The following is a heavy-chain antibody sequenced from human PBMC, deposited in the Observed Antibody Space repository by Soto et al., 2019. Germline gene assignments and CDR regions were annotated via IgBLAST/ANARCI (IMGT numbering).Heavy chain of an antibody. J-gene: IGHJ3*01. D-gene: IGHD1-1*01. V-gene: IGHV3-53*01. CDR3: ATWHEREHAYDV. CDR1: GLTISSNKY. Sequence: DVQLVESGGGLIQPGESLRLSCAAFGLTISSNKYVAWLRQAPGKGLGWETGRYDVDGSFYADSVRGRFTTSSDSSKTTVYLQMNGLRPDDTAVYYCATWHEREHAYDVWGQGTTVTVSS. CDR2: RYDVDGS.